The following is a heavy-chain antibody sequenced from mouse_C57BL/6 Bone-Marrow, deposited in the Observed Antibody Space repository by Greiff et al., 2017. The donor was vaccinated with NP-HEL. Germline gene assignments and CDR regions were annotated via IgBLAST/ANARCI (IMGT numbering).Heavy chain of an antibody. V-gene: IGHV1-47*01. J-gene: IGHJ1*03. D-gene: IGHD1-1*01. CDR1: GYTFTTYP. CDR2: FHPYNDDT. CDR3: ARGPLITTVVATRDWYFDV. Sequence: VQLKESGAELVKPGASVKMSCKASGYTFTTYPIEWMKQNHGKSLEWIGNFHPYNDDTKYNEKFKGKATLTVEKSSSTVYLELSRLTSDDSAVYYCARGPLITTVVATRDWYFDVWGTGTTVTVSS.